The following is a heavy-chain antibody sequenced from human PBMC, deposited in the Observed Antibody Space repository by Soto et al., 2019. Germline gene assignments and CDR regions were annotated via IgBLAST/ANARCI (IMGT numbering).Heavy chain of an antibody. J-gene: IGHJ5*02. CDR2: IWYDGSNK. Sequence: QVQLVESGGGVVQPGRSLRLSCAASGFTFSSYGMHWVRQAPGKGLEWVAVIWYDGSNKYYADSVKGRFTISRDNSKNTLYLQMNSLRAEDTAVYYCAREWSIAARTRFDPWGQGTLVTVSS. CDR3: AREWSIAARTRFDP. CDR1: GFTFSSYG. V-gene: IGHV3-33*01. D-gene: IGHD6-6*01.